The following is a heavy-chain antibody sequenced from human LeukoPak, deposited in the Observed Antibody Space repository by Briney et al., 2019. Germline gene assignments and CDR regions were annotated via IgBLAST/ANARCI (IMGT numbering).Heavy chain of an antibody. Sequence: SETLSLTCTVSGGSISSYYWSWIRQPAGKGLEWIGRIYTSGSTNFNPSLKSRVTMSVDTSKNQFFLKLSSVTAADTAVYYCARLYCSSTSCYAPFDYWGQGTLVTVSS. J-gene: IGHJ4*02. CDR1: GGSISSYY. V-gene: IGHV4-4*07. D-gene: IGHD2-2*01. CDR3: ARLYCSSTSCYAPFDY. CDR2: IYTSGST.